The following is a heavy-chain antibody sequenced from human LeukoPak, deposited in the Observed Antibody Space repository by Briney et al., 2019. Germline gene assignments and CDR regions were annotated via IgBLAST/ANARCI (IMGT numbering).Heavy chain of an antibody. CDR1: GFTLSAYW. CDR2: VKGDGSAT. J-gene: IGHJ4*02. V-gene: IGHV3-7*03. Sequence: PGGSLRLSCVASGFTLSAYWMSWVRQAPGKGLEWVALVKGDGSATYYVDSMKGRFTISRDNAENSLFLQMSSLRVEDTAVYFCARDLSSRDGYWGQGTLVTVSS. CDR3: ARDLSSRDGY. D-gene: IGHD6-13*01.